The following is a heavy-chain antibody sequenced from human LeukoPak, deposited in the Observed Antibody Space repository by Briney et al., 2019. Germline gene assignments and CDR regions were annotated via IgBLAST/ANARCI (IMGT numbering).Heavy chain of an antibody. J-gene: IGHJ4*02. CDR2: IYYSGIT. V-gene: IGHV4-59*12. CDR1: GGSISSYY. Sequence: SETLSLTCTVSGGSISSYYWYWFRQPPGKELEWIACIYYSGITHYNPSLKSRVTISLDTSKNQFSLRLSSVTAADTAVYYCAREGIVRTYDQWGQGTLVTVSS. D-gene: IGHD2/OR15-2a*01. CDR3: AREGIVRTYDQ.